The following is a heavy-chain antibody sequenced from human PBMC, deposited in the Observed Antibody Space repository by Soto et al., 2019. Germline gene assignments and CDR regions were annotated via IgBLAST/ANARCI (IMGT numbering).Heavy chain of an antibody. CDR1: GFSLSTSGVG. CDR3: AHSIGQQLVLLFDP. CDR2: IYLNDDK. V-gene: IGHV2-5*01. Sequence: GPPLVNLTQTLTMPCTFSGFSLSTSGVGVGWIRQPPGESLEWLALIYLNDDKRYSPSLKSRLTITKDTSKNQVVLTMTTMDPVDTATYYSAHSIGQQLVLLFDPWGQGTLVTVSS. J-gene: IGHJ5*02. D-gene: IGHD6-13*01.